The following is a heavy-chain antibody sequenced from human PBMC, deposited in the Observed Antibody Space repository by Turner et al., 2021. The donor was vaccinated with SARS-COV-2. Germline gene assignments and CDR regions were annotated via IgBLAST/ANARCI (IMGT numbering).Heavy chain of an antibody. CDR3: ERAKFRGLISWFDP. Sequence: EEQLVESGGGWVQPGGSLRLSCAASGFNFSNYDMHWVRQATGKGLEWVSAVGTAGDTYYPGSVKGRFTISRENGKNSLYLQMNSLRAGDTAVYYCERAKFRGLISWFDPWGQGTLVTVSS. V-gene: IGHV3-13*04. CDR2: VGTAGDT. D-gene: IGHD3-10*01. CDR1: GFNFSNYD. J-gene: IGHJ5*02.